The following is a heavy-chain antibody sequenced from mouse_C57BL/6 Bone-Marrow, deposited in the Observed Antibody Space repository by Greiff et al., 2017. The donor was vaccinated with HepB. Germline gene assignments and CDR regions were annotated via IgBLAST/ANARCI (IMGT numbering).Heavy chain of an antibody. Sequence: VQLKQSGAELVRPGASVKLSCTASGFNIKDDYMHWVKQRPEQGLEWIGWIDPENGDTEYASKFQGKATITADTSSNTAYLQLSSLTAEDAAVYYCTPVYDGYQAWFAYWGQGTLVTVSS. D-gene: IGHD2-3*01. V-gene: IGHV14-4*01. CDR2: IDPENGDT. J-gene: IGHJ3*01. CDR3: TPVYDGYQAWFAY. CDR1: GFNIKDDY.